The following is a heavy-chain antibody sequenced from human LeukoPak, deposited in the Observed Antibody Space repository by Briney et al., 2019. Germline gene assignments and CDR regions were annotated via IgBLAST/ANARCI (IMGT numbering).Heavy chain of an antibody. J-gene: IGHJ4*02. CDR1: GFIFSNYA. V-gene: IGHV3-30-3*01. CDR3: ARGRYYDILTGYYHLQPFDY. D-gene: IGHD3-9*01. CDR2: ISYDGSNK. Sequence: QAGGSLRLSCAASGFIFSNYAMHWVRQAPGKGLGWVAVISYDGSNKYYADSVKGRFTISRDNSKNTLYLQMNSPRAEDTAVYYCARGRYYDILTGYYHLQPFDYWGQGTLVTVSS.